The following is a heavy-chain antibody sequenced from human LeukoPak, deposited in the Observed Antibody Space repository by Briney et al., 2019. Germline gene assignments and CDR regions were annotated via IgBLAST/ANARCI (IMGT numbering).Heavy chain of an antibody. J-gene: IGHJ4*02. CDR1: GGSLSGYY. CDR3: ARVRGLWVGVRNDS. D-gene: IGHD3-10*01. Sequence: SETLSLTCAVYGGSLSGYYWSWIRQPPGKGLEWIGEIDHTGSTHYNPSLKSRVTMSVDASKNQFSLKLTFVTAADTAVYYWARVRGLWVGVRNDSWGQGILVTVSS. CDR2: IDHTGST. V-gene: IGHV4-34*01.